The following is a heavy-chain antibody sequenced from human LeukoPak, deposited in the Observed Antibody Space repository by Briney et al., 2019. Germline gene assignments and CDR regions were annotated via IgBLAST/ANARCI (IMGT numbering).Heavy chain of an antibody. CDR1: GGTFNSYA. V-gene: IGHV1-69*05. CDR3: ARVAIVATYFDY. Sequence: GASVKVSCKASGGTFNSYAISWVRQAPGQGLEWMGGIIPIFGTANYAQKFQGRVTITTDESTSTAYMELSSLRSEDTAVYYCARVAIVATYFDYWGQGTLVTVSS. CDR2: IIPIFGTA. D-gene: IGHD5-12*01. J-gene: IGHJ4*02.